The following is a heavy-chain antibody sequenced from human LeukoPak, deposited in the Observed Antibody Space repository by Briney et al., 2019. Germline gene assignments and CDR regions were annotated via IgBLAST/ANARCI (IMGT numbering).Heavy chain of an antibody. CDR2: ISGSGGST. V-gene: IGHV3-23*01. D-gene: IGHD6-19*01. CDR1: GFTFSSYW. J-gene: IGHJ6*02. Sequence: GGSLRLSCAASGFTFSSYWMSWVRQAPGKGLEWVSAISGSGGSTYYADSVKGRFTISRDNSKNTLYLQMNSLRAEDTAVYYCAKAVAALYYYYYGMDVWGQGTTVTVSS. CDR3: AKAVAALYYYYYGMDV.